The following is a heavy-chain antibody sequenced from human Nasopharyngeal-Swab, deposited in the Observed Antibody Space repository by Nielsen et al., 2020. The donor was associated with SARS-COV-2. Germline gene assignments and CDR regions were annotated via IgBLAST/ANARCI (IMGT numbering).Heavy chain of an antibody. D-gene: IGHD5-18*01. J-gene: IGHJ4*02. V-gene: IGHV3-23*01. CDR3: TRDRIVDTAMVRTLSGFDY. CDR1: GFTFSNYA. CDR2: MSAGVGRA. Sequence: GGSLRLSCAASGFTFSNYAMNWVRQAPGKGLEWVSGMSAGVGRALYADSVKGRFTISKDISKKMLYLEMNSLRAEDTAVYYCTRDRIVDTAMVRTLSGFDYWGQGTQVTVTS.